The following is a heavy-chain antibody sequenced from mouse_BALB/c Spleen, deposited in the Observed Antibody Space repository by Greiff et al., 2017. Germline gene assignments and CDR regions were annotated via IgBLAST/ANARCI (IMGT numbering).Heavy chain of an antibody. V-gene: IGHV6-6*02. CDR3: TRMVRGVMDY. Sequence: EVQGVESGGGLVQPGGSMKLSCVASGFTFSNYWMNWVRQSPVKGLEWFAEIRLKSNNYATHYAESVKGRFTISRNDSKSSVYLQMNNLRAEDTGIYYCTRMVRGVMDYWGQGTSVTVS. J-gene: IGHJ4*01. D-gene: IGHD2-1*01. CDR1: GFTFSNYW. CDR2: IRLKSNNYAT.